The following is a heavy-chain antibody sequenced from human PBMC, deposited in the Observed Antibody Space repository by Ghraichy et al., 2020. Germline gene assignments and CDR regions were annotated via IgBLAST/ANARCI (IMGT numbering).Heavy chain of an antibody. J-gene: IGHJ3*02. V-gene: IGHV3-23*01. CDR2: ISGSGGST. D-gene: IGHD7-27*01. Sequence: VSAISGSGGSTYYADSVKGRFTISRDNSKNTLYLQMNSLRAEDTAVYYWSKDLTGGADDAFDIWGQG. CDR3: SKDLTGGADDAFDI.